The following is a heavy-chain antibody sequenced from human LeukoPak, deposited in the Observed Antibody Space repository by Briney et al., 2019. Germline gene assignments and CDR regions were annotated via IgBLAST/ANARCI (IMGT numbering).Heavy chain of an antibody. J-gene: IGHJ4*02. D-gene: IGHD3-10*01. Sequence: ASVKVSCKASGYTFTSYYMHWVRQAPGQGLEWMGIINPSGGSTSYAQKFQGRVTMTRDTSTSTVYMELSSLRSEDTAVYYCARESPKDYHGSGSPDYWGQGTLVTVSS. CDR3: ARESPKDYHGSGSPDY. V-gene: IGHV1-46*01. CDR2: INPSGGST. CDR1: GYTFTSYY.